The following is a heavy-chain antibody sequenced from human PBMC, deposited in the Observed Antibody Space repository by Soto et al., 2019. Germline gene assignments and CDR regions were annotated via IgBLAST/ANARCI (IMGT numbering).Heavy chain of an antibody. CDR3: ARDERDSCSGGDCFYFDY. J-gene: IGHJ4*02. D-gene: IGHD2-21*02. V-gene: IGHV1-18*04. CDR2: ISTYNTNT. Sequence: QVQLVQSGGEVKKPGASVKVCCKASGYTFTNNGISWVEQAPGQGLEWLGGISTYNTNTTAAPRLQGSLTLTTDTATSTAYMQRRSLTSDDTAVYYCARDERDSCSGGDCFYFDYWGQGTLVTVSS. CDR1: GYTFTNNG.